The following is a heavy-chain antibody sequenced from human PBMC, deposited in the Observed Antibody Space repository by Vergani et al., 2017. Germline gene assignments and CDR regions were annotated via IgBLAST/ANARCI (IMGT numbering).Heavy chain of an antibody. J-gene: IGHJ6*02. Sequence: QVQLQESGPGLVKPSQTLSLTCTVSGGSISSGGYYWSWIRQHPGKGLEWIGYIYYSGSTYYNPSLKSRVTISVDTSKNQFSLKLSSVTAADTAVYYCARDPDIVVVPAAPYYYYYYGMDVWGQGTTVTVSS. CDR2: IYYSGST. CDR3: ARDPDIVVVPAAPYYYYYYGMDV. CDR1: GGSISSGGYY. D-gene: IGHD2-2*01. V-gene: IGHV4-31*03.